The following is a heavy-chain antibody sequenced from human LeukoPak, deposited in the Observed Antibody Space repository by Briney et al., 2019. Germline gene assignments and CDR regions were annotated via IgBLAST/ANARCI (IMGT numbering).Heavy chain of an antibody. CDR3: AGTEGVLPPFDY. CDR2: IYYSGCA. Sequence: SETLSLTRIVSRGSISSYYWSWLRQPPGKGLEWIGYIYYSGCANYNPSLKSRVTISVDTSKNQFSLKLSSVTAADTAVYYCAGTEGVLPPFDYWGQGTLVTVSS. CDR1: RGSISSYY. V-gene: IGHV4-59*08. J-gene: IGHJ4*02. D-gene: IGHD3-10*01.